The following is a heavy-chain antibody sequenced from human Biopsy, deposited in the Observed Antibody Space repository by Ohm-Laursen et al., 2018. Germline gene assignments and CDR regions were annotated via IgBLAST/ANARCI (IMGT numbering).Heavy chain of an antibody. CDR2: IYNTERT. V-gene: IGHV4-61*01. CDR1: GGSVGSSNYY. CDR3: AIDRVPRRGVMPVYYYGMDV. J-gene: IGHJ6*02. D-gene: IGHD2-21*01. Sequence: SDTLSLTCLVSGGSVGSSNYYWNWIRQTPGKGLEWIGFIYNTERTNYNPSLKSRVTISLDTSKNQFSLELSSVIPSDTAVYYCAIDRVPRRGVMPVYYYGMDVWGQGSTVTVSS.